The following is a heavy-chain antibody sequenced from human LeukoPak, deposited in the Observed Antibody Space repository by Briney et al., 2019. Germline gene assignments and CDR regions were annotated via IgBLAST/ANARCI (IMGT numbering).Heavy chain of an antibody. CDR3: ARLTGYSSESWFDP. D-gene: IGHD3-9*01. CDR1: GGSISSSSYY. Sequence: SETLSLTCTVSGGSISSSSYYWGWIRQPPGKGLKWIGSIYYSGSTYYNPSLKNRVTISVDTSKNQFSLKLSSVTAADTAVYYCARLTGYSSESWFDPWGQGTLVTVSS. CDR2: IYYSGST. J-gene: IGHJ5*02. V-gene: IGHV4-39*07.